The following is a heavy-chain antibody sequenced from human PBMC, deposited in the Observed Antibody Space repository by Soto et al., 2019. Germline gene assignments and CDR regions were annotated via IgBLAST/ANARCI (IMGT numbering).Heavy chain of an antibody. D-gene: IGHD3-9*01. CDR1: GGSFSGYY. Sequence: PSETLSLTCAVYGGSFSGYYWSWIRQPPGKGLEWIGEINHSGSTNYNPSLKSRVTISVDTSKNQFSLKLSSVTAADTAVYYCARGRSYYDILTGYYAGKARFDYWGQGTLVTVSS. J-gene: IGHJ4*02. CDR2: INHSGST. V-gene: IGHV4-34*01. CDR3: ARGRSYYDILTGYYAGKARFDY.